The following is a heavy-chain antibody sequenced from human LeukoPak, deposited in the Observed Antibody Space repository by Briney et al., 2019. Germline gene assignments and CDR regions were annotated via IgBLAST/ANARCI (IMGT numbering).Heavy chain of an antibody. V-gene: IGHV3-21*01. CDR2: ISNSSSYI. J-gene: IGHJ6*03. Sequence: GGSLRLSCTASGFTFSSYSMNWVRQVPGKGLESVSSISNSSSYIYYADSVKRRFTISRDNAKNSLYLQMNSLRAEDTAVYYCASGITILGYYYYYMDVWGKGTTVTISS. CDR3: ASGITILGYYYYYMDV. D-gene: IGHD3-3*01. CDR1: GFTFSSYS.